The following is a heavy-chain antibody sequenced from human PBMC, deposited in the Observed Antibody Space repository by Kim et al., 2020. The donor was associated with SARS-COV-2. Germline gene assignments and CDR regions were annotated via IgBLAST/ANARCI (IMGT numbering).Heavy chain of an antibody. CDR2: ISSSGSTR. CDR3: ARAVAVAGDY. Sequence: GGSLRLSCAGSGFTFTNYEMTWVRQAPGKGLEWVSYISSSGSTRYYADSVKGRFTISRDNAKNSLFLQMNSLRADDTAMYYCARAVAVAGDYWGQGTPVTVSS. V-gene: IGHV3-48*03. J-gene: IGHJ4*02. CDR1: GFTFTNYE. D-gene: IGHD6-19*01.